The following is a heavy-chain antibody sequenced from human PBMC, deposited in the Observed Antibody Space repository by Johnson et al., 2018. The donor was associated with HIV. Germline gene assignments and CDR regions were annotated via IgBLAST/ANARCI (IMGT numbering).Heavy chain of an antibody. Sequence: VQLVESGGGVVRPGGSLRLSCAASGFTFDDYAMNWVRQAPGKGLEWVSGFTWDGDRTAYADSVKGRFTISRDNAKNTLYLQMNRLRAEDTAVYYCALSGGAAAYDAFDIWGQGTMVTVSS. CDR1: GFTFDDYA. D-gene: IGHD6-13*01. J-gene: IGHJ3*02. CDR2: FTWDGDRT. CDR3: ALSGGAAAYDAFDI. V-gene: IGHV3-20*04.